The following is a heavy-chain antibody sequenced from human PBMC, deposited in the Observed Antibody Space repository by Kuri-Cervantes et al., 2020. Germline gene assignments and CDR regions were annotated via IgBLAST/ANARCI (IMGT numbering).Heavy chain of an antibody. J-gene: IGHJ4*02. Sequence: GSLRLSCAVSGGSISSTNWWNWVRQPPGKGLEWIGEIYHSGSTNYNPSLKSRVTISVDKSKNQFPLKLSSVTAADTAVYYRARYLWFGETYYFDYWGQGTLVTVSS. CDR2: IYHSGST. CDR1: GGSISSTNW. CDR3: ARYLWFGETYYFDY. V-gene: IGHV4-4*02. D-gene: IGHD3-10*01.